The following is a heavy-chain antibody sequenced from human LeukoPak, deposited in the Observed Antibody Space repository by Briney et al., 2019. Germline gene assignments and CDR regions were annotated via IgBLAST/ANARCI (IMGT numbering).Heavy chain of an antibody. Sequence: GGSLRLSCAASGFTFSSYGMHWVRQAPGKGLEWVAVISYDGSNKYYADSVKGRFTISRDNSKNTLYLQMNSLRAEDTAVYYCAKGERYSSSWYNYYYYGMDVWGQGTTVTVSS. J-gene: IGHJ6*02. D-gene: IGHD6-13*01. CDR3: AKGERYSSSWYNYYYYGMDV. CDR2: ISYDGSNK. V-gene: IGHV3-30*18. CDR1: GFTFSSYG.